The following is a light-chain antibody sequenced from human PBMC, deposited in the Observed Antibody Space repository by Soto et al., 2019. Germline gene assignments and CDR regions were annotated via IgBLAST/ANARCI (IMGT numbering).Light chain of an antibody. CDR2: DAS. Sequence: EIVLTQSPGTLSLSPGERATLSCRASQSITRSYIAWYQQKPGQAPRLLIYDASSRATGIPDRFGGSGSGTDFSLPISRLEAEDFAVYYCQQYSSSPETFGQGTKVEIK. CDR3: QQYSSSPET. CDR1: QSITRSY. V-gene: IGKV3-20*01. J-gene: IGKJ1*01.